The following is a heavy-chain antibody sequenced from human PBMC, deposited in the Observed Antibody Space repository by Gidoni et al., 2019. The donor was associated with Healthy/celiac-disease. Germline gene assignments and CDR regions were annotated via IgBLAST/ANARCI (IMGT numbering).Heavy chain of an antibody. CDR3: ARPQTVAATDWYFDL. CDR2: IYYSGST. D-gene: IGHD6-19*01. CDR1: GGSISSSSYY. J-gene: IGHJ2*01. Sequence: QLQLQASGPGLVKPSETLSLTCTVSGGSISSSSYYWGWIRQPPGKGLEWIGSIYYSGSTYYNPSLKSRVTISVDTSKNQFSLKLSSVTAADTAVYYCARPQTVAATDWYFDLWGRGTLVTVSS. V-gene: IGHV4-39*01.